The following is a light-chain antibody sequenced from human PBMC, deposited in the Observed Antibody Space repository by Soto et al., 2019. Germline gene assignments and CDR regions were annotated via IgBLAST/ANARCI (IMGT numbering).Light chain of an antibody. CDR1: SSDVGGYNY. J-gene: IGLJ1*01. CDR3: CSYAVSYTLYV. Sequence: ALTQPRSVSGSPGQSVTISCTGTSSDVGGYNYVSWYQQHPGKAPKLMTYDVNKRPSGVPDRFSGSKSGNTASLTISGLQAEDEADYFCCSYAVSYTLYVFGTGTKVTVL. V-gene: IGLV2-11*01. CDR2: DVN.